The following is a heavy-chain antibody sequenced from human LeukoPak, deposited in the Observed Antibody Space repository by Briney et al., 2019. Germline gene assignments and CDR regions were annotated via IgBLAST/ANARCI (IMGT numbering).Heavy chain of an antibody. Sequence: GGSLRLSCAASGFSFSTYWMTWVRQAPGKGLEWVANIKQDGSEKYYVDSVKGRFTISRDNSKNTLYLQMNSLRAEDTAVYYCARDTYCGGDCPINWYFDYWGQGTLVTVSS. CDR2: IKQDGSEK. V-gene: IGHV3-7*01. CDR3: ARDTYCGGDCPINWYFDY. D-gene: IGHD2-21*02. CDR1: GFSFSTYW. J-gene: IGHJ4*02.